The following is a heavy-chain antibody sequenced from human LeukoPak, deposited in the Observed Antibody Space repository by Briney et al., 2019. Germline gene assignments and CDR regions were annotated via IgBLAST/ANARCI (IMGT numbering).Heavy chain of an antibody. CDR2: IYYSGST. D-gene: IGHD6-19*01. J-gene: IGHJ4*02. CDR3: ARVGSSGWA. Sequence: PSETLSLTCTVSGGSISSGGYFWRWSRQHPGKGLEWIGYIYYSGSTYYNPSLKSRVTISVDTSKNQFSLKLSSVTAADTAVYYCARVGSSGWAWGQGTLVTVSS. V-gene: IGHV4-31*03. CDR1: GGSISSGGYF.